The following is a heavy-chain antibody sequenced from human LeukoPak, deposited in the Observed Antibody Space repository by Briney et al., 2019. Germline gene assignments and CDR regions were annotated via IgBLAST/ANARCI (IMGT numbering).Heavy chain of an antibody. Sequence: SETLSLTCAVSGDSISSYYWSWIRQPPGKGLEWIGYIYTSGSTNYSPSLKSRVTISVDTSKNQFSLKLSSVTAADTAVYYCARGRRNYCSSTSCYVLLFDYWGQGTLVTVSS. CDR1: GDSISSYY. CDR2: IYTSGST. V-gene: IGHV4-4*09. J-gene: IGHJ4*02. D-gene: IGHD2-2*01. CDR3: ARGRRNYCSSTSCYVLLFDY.